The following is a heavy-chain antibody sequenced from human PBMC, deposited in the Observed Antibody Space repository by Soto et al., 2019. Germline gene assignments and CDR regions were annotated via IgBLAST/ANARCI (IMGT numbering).Heavy chain of an antibody. V-gene: IGHV4-39*01. CDR2: IYYSGST. Sequence: QLQLQESGPGLVKPSETLSLTCTVSGGSISSSTYYWGWIRQPPGKGLEWIGSIYYSGSTYHNPSLKSRVSISVVTSKKQFSLKQKAVTATDTAVYCCARQGNDDFWSGYINWFDPWGQGTLVTVSS. CDR3: ARQGNDDFWSGYINWFDP. D-gene: IGHD3-3*01. J-gene: IGHJ5*02. CDR1: GGSISSSTYY.